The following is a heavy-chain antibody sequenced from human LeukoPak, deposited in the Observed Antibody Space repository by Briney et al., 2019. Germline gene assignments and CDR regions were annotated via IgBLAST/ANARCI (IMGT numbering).Heavy chain of an antibody. Sequence: PSETLSLTCTVSGGSITSYYLSWIRQPPGKGLEWIGYVYYSGSTNYNPSLKSRVTISVDTSKNQFSLKLSSVNAADTAVYYCARLEALRYYYGMDVWGQGTTVTVSS. V-gene: IGHV4-59*08. CDR2: VYYSGST. CDR1: GGSITSYY. J-gene: IGHJ6*02. CDR3: ARLEALRYYYGMDV. D-gene: IGHD1-1*01.